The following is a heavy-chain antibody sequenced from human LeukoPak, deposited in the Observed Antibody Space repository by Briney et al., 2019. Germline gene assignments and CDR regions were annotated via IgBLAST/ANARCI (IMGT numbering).Heavy chain of an antibody. CDR3: ARSLRGSITMVRGVIDYFDY. J-gene: IGHJ4*02. CDR1: GGSISSGDYY. Sequence: PSETLSLTCTVSGGSISSGDYYWSWIRQPPGKGLERIGYIYYSGSTYYNPSLKSRVTISVDTSKNQFSLKLSSVTAADTAVYYCARSLRGSITMVRGVIDYFDYWGQGTLVTVSS. V-gene: IGHV4-30-4*01. D-gene: IGHD3-10*01. CDR2: IYYSGST.